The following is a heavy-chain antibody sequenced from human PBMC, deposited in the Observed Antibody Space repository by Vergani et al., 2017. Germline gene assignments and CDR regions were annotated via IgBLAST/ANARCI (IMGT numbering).Heavy chain of an antibody. CDR3: ARGGGTDRVTKYYFDY. Sequence: QVQLQESGPGLVKPSETLSLTCTVSGGSLSSYYWTWIRQPPGKGLEWIGYIYYSGSTNYNPSLKSRVTISVDTSKNQFSLKLSSVTAADTAVYYCARGGGTDRVTKYYFDYWGQGTLVTVSS. CDR1: GGSLSSYY. J-gene: IGHJ4*02. V-gene: IGHV4-59*08. D-gene: IGHD1-14*01. CDR2: IYYSGST.